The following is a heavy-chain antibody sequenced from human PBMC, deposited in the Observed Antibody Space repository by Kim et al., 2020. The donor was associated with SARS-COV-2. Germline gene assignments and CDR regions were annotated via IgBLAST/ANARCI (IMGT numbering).Heavy chain of an antibody. CDR2: IYYSGST. CDR3: ARDAGYGDRYWYFDL. D-gene: IGHD4-17*01. CDR1: GGSISSYY. V-gene: IGHV4-59*01. J-gene: IGHJ2*01. Sequence: SETLSLTCTVSGGSISSYYWSWIRQPPGKGLEWIGYIYYSGSTNYNPSLKSRVTISVDTSKNQFSLKLSSVTAADTAVYYCARDAGYGDRYWYFDLWGRGTLVTVSS.